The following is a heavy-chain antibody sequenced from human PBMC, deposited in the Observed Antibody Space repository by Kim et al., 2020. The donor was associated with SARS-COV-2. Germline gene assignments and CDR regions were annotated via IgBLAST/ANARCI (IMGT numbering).Heavy chain of an antibody. Sequence: ADSVKGPFTISRDNAKNALYLQKNSLRAEDMAVYYCAKDRDRQNFYGMDVWGQGTTVTVSS. J-gene: IGHJ6*02. V-gene: IGHV3-23*01. CDR3: AKDRDRQNFYGMDV.